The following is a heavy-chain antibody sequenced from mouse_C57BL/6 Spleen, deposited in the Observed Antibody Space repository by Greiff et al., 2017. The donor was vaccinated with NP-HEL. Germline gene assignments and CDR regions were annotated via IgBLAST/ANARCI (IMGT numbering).Heavy chain of an antibody. CDR2: ISSGGSYT. J-gene: IGHJ4*01. Sequence: EVNVVESGGDLVKPGGSLKLSCAASGFTFSSYGMSWVRQTPDKRLEWVATISSGGSYTYYPDSVKGRFTISRDNAKNTLYLQMSSLKSEDTAMYYCARSYYGSSEDYAMDYWGQGTSVTVSS. D-gene: IGHD1-1*01. V-gene: IGHV5-6*01. CDR1: GFTFSSYG. CDR3: ARSYYGSSEDYAMDY.